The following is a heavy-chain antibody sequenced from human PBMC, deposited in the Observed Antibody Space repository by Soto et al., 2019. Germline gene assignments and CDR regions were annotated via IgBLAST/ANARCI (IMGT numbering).Heavy chain of an antibody. J-gene: IGHJ4*02. D-gene: IGHD3-3*01. V-gene: IGHV3-11*01. CDR2: ISSSGSTI. CDR3: ARDLRFLEWSQRFDY. Sequence: GGSLRLSCAASGFTFSDYYMSWIRQAPGKGLEWVSYISSSGSTIYYADSVKGRFTISRDNAKNSLYLQMNSLRAEDTAVYYCARDLRFLEWSQRFDYWGQGTLVTVSS. CDR1: GFTFSDYY.